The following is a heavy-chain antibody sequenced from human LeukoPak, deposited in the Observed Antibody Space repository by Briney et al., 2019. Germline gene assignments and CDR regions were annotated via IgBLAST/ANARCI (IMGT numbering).Heavy chain of an antibody. J-gene: IGHJ2*01. D-gene: IGHD6-19*01. CDR1: GFTFSNYC. Sequence: PGRSLRLSCAASGFTFSNYCMHWVRQAPGKGLVWVSGIYSDGNSTIYADSVKGRFTISRDNSKNTLYLQMNSLRAEDTAVYYCARPPYSSGSFDLWGRGTLVTVSS. CDR2: IYSDGNST. V-gene: IGHV3-74*01. CDR3: ARPPYSSGSFDL.